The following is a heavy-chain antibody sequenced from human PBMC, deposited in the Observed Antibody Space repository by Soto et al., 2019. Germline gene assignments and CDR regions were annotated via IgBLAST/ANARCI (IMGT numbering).Heavy chain of an antibody. V-gene: IGHV4-39*01. D-gene: IGHD5-18*01. J-gene: IGHJ5*02. CDR2: IYYSGST. CDR3: ARPLYADTDMGHNWFDP. Sequence: SETLSLTCTVSGGSISSSSYYWGWIRQPPGKGLEWIGSIYYSGSTYYNPSLKSRVTISVDTSKNQFSLKLSSVTAADTAVYYCARPLYADTDMGHNWFDPWGQGTLVTVSS. CDR1: GGSISSSSYY.